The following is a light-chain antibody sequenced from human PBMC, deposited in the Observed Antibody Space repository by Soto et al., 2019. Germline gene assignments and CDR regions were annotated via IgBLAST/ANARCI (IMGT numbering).Light chain of an antibody. CDR1: HSIRSN. CDR3: QQYNNWPLT. J-gene: IGKJ4*01. Sequence: EIVMTQSPATLSVSPGEGAILSGRASHSIRSNLAWYQQKPGQAPRLLIYDASTRATDIPARFSGSGSGTEFTLTIGSLQSEDFAVYYCQQYNNWPLTFGGGTKVEIK. CDR2: DAS. V-gene: IGKV3-15*01.